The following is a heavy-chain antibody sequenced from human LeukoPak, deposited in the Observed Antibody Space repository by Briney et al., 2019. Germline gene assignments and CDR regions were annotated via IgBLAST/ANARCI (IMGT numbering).Heavy chain of an antibody. CDR3: ARLSYYYGMDV. J-gene: IGHJ6*02. CDR1: GFTFDDYA. D-gene: IGHD6-19*01. CDR2: ISWNSGSI. V-gene: IGHV3-9*01. Sequence: GRSLRLSRAASGFTFDDYAMHWVRQAPGKGLEWVSGISWNSGSIGYADSVKGRFTISRDNAKNSLYLQMNSLRAEDTALYYCARLSYYYGMDVWGQGTTVTVSS.